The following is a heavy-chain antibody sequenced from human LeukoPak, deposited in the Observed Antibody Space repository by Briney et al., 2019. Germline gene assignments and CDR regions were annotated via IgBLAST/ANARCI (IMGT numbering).Heavy chain of an antibody. V-gene: IGHV3-48*02. J-gene: IGHJ5*02. D-gene: IGHD3-22*01. CDR2: ISSSSTK. CDR3: ARDYYDSNGYFP. CDR1: GFTFSRYS. Sequence: GSLRLSCAASGFTFSRYSMNWVRQAPGRGLEWVSYISSSSTKYYADSVKGRFTISRDNAKNSLYLQMNSLRDEDTAVYYCARDYYDSNGYFPWGQGTLVTVSS.